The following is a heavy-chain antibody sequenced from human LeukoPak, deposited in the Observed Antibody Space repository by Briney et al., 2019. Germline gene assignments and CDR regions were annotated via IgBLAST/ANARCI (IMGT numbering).Heavy chain of an antibody. V-gene: IGHV1-69*04. CDR1: GGTFSSYA. D-gene: IGHD3-22*01. Sequence: GASVKVSCKASGGTFSSYAISWVRQAPGQGLEWMGRIIPIFGIANYAQKFQGRVTITADKSTSTAYMELSSLRSEDTAVYYCARVPGTAYYYDSSGYEFDYWGQGTLVTVSS. J-gene: IGHJ4*02. CDR3: ARVPGTAYYYDSSGYEFDY. CDR2: IIPIFGIA.